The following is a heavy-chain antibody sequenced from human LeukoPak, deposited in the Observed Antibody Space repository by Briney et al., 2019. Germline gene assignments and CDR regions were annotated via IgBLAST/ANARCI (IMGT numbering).Heavy chain of an antibody. J-gene: IGHJ2*01. CDR2: INSDGSST. Sequence: GGSLRLSCAASGFTFSSDWMHWVRHTPEKGLVWVSRINSDGSSTSYADSVKGRFTISRDNAKNTLYLEMNSLRAEDTAVYYCASGFWYFDLWGRGTLVTVSS. D-gene: IGHD2-2*03. V-gene: IGHV3-74*01. CDR1: GFTFSSDW. CDR3: ASGFWYFDL.